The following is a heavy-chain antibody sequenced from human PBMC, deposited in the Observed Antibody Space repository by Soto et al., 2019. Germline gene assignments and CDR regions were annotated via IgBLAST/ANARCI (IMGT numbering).Heavy chain of an antibody. J-gene: IGHJ4*02. Sequence: GASVKVSCKASGSTFTSYGISWGQQAPGQGLEGMGWISAKNGNTNYAQKLQGRVTMTTDTSTSTAYMVRRSLRSDDTAVYYCARDNVGTVVTPYFDYWGQGTLVTVSS. D-gene: IGHD2-21*02. CDR3: ARDNVGTVVTPYFDY. CDR2: ISAKNGNT. CDR1: GSTFTSYG. V-gene: IGHV1-18*01.